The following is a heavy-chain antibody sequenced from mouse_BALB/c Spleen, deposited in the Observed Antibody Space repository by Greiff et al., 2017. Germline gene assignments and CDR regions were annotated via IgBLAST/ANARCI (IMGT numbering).Heavy chain of an antibody. CDR3: ARHGNYEQGYFDV. V-gene: IGHV1S56*01. CDR2: IYPGDCST. J-gene: IGHJ1*01. Sequence: QVHVKQSGPELVKPGALVKISCKASGYTFTSYDINWVKQRPGQGLEWIGWIYPGDCSTKYNEKFKGKATLTADKSSSTAYMQLSSLTSENSAVYFCARHGNYEQGYFDVWGAGTTVTVSS. D-gene: IGHD2-1*01. CDR1: GYTFTSYD.